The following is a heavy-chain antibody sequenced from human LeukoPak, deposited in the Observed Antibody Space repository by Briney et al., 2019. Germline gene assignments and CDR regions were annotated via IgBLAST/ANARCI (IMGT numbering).Heavy chain of an antibody. D-gene: IGHD2-2*01. CDR1: GYISSRYG. Sequence: GASVKVSCKASGYISSRYGITWVRQAPGQGLEWMGWISAFSANTKYAQKFQGRVTMTTDTSTTTAYMELRSLRSDDTAVYYCARGRDGNGSVSKGFSSSPYWGRETVVPVA. CDR2: ISAFSANT. CDR3: ARGRDGNGSVSKGFSSSPY. V-gene: IGHV1-18*01. J-gene: IGHJ4*02.